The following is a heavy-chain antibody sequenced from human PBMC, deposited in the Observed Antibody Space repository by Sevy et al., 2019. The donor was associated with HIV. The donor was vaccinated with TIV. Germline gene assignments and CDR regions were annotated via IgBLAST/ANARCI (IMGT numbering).Heavy chain of an antibody. V-gene: IGHV3-20*04. D-gene: IGHD3-22*01. CDR1: GFTFDDYG. CDR2: INWNGGST. CDR3: ARVTYYYDTSGYYTFDY. Sequence: GGSLRLSCAASGFTFDDYGMTWVRQAPGKGLEWVSGINWNGGSTGYADSVKGRFTISRDNAKNLLYLQMNNLRAEDTALYYCARVTYYYDTSGYYTFDYWGQGTLVTVSS. J-gene: IGHJ4*02.